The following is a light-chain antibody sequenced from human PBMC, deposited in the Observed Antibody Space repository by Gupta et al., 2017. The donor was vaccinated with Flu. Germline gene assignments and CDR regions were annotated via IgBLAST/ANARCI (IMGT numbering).Light chain of an antibody. J-gene: IGKJ4*01. CDR1: QGIGND. V-gene: IGKV1-17*01. Sequence: GDRVTITCRSSQGIGNDLGWFQQRPGKAPKRLIYTASSLQSGVPSRFSGSGSGTEFTLTISSLQPDDFATYYCLQHNSYPLTFGGGPKVEI. CDR2: TAS. CDR3: LQHNSYPLT.